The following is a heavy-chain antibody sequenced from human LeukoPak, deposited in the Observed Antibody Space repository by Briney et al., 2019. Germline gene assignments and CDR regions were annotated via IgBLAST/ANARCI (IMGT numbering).Heavy chain of an antibody. D-gene: IGHD4-11*01. Sequence: SETLSLTCTVSGGSISSSSYYWGWIRQPPGKGLEWIGSIYYSGSTYYNPSLKSRVTISVDASKNQFSLKLSSVTAADTAVYYCASLPGGQTTKSRYFDYWGQGTLVTVSS. CDR2: IYYSGST. CDR3: ASLPGGQTTKSRYFDY. V-gene: IGHV4-39*07. J-gene: IGHJ4*02. CDR1: GGSISSSSYY.